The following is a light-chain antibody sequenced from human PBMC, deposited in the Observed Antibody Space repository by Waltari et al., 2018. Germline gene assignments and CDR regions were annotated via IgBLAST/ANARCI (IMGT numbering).Light chain of an antibody. Sequence: DIVMTQSPDSLAVSLGERATINCESNQRILSASNNKNYIAWYQQKPGQPPKLLIHWASTRQSGVPDRFSASGSGTDFTLTISSLQAEDVAVYYCQQYSTVPVTFGGGTKVEIK. J-gene: IGKJ4*01. CDR3: QQYSTVPVT. V-gene: IGKV4-1*01. CDR1: QRILSASNNKNY. CDR2: WAS.